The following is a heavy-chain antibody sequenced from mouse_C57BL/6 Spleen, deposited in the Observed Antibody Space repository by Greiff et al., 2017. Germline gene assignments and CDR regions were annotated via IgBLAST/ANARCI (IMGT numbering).Heavy chain of an antibody. V-gene: IGHV3-6*01. CDR3: ASPDYDWAWFAY. Sequence: ESGPGLVKPSQSLSLTCSVTGYSITSGYYWNWIRQFPGNKLEWMGYISYDGSNNYNPSLKNRISITRDTSKNQFFLKLNSVTTEDTATYYCASPDYDWAWFAYWGQGTLVTVSA. D-gene: IGHD2-4*01. CDR2: ISYDGSN. CDR1: GYSITSGYY. J-gene: IGHJ3*01.